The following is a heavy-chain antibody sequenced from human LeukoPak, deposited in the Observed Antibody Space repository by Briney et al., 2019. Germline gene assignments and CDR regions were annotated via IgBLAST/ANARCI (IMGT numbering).Heavy chain of an antibody. CDR1: GYTFTSYG. D-gene: IGHD6-13*01. CDR3: ARVIRYSSSWPFDY. Sequence: ASVEVSCKASGYTFTSYGISWVRQAPGQGLEWMGWISAYNGNTNYAQKLQGRVTMTTDTSTSTAYMELRSLRSDDTAVYYCARVIRYSSSWPFDYWGQGTLVTVSS. V-gene: IGHV1-18*01. J-gene: IGHJ4*02. CDR2: ISAYNGNT.